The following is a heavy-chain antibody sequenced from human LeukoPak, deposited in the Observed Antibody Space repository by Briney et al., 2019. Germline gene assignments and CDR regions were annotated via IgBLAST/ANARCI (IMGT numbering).Heavy chain of an antibody. CDR2: INHSGST. D-gene: IGHD3-3*01. Sequence: SETLSLTCAVYGGSFSGYYWSWIRQPPGKGLEWIGEINHSGSTNYNPSLKSRVTISVDTSKNQFSLKLSSVTAADTAVYYCARGITIFGVVTRLYYYYYMDVWGKGTTVTVSS. CDR1: GGSFSGYY. CDR3: ARGITIFGVVTRLYYYYYMDV. V-gene: IGHV4-34*01. J-gene: IGHJ6*03.